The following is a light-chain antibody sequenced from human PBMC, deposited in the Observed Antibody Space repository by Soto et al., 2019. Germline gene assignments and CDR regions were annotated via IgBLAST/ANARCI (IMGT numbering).Light chain of an antibody. V-gene: IGKV1-39*01. Sequence: DIQMPQAASSLSASVVDRVTITCRASQSISSYLNWYQQKPGKAPKLLIYAASSLQSGVPSRFSGSGSGTDFTLTISSLQPEDFATYYCQQSYSTPITFGQGTRLE. CDR2: AAS. J-gene: IGKJ5*01. CDR3: QQSYSTPIT. CDR1: QSISSY.